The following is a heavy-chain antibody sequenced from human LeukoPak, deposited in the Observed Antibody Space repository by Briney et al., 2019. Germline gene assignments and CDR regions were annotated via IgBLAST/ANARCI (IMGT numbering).Heavy chain of an antibody. CDR2: SSSSGNTI. Sequence: KTGGSLRLSCAASGFTFRDYYMSWIRQAPGKGLEWVSHSSSSGNTIYYADSVKGRFTIFRDNAKNSLYLQMNSLRAEDTAVYYCARDRRGYYNWFDPWGQGTLVTVSS. J-gene: IGHJ5*02. V-gene: IGHV3-11*01. CDR3: ARDRRGYYNWFDP. D-gene: IGHD2-15*01. CDR1: GFTFRDYY.